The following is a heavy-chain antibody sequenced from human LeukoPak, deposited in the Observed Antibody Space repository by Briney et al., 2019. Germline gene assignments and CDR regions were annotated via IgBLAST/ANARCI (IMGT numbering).Heavy chain of an antibody. Sequence: SETLSLTCTVSGGSISSSSYYWGWIRQPPGKGLEWIGSIYYSGSTYYNPSLKSRVTISVDTSKNQFSLKLSSLTAADTAVYYCARGGWGFNYWGQGTLVTVSS. D-gene: IGHD7-27*01. J-gene: IGHJ4*02. CDR2: IYYSGST. CDR3: ARGGWGFNY. V-gene: IGHV4-39*07. CDR1: GGSISSSSYY.